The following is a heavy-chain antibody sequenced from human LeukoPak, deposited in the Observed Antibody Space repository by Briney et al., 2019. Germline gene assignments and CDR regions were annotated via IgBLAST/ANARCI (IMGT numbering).Heavy chain of an antibody. CDR2: ISGSGGST. V-gene: IGHV3-23*01. CDR3: AKGRPMTTVTTSTYFDY. D-gene: IGHD4-17*01. CDR1: GFTFSSYA. Sequence: GGSLRLSCAASGFTFSSYAMSWVRQAPGKGLEWVSAISGSGGSTYYADSVKGRFTISRDNSKNTLYLQMNSLRAEDTAVYYCAKGRPMTTVTTSTYFDYRGQGTLVTASS. J-gene: IGHJ4*02.